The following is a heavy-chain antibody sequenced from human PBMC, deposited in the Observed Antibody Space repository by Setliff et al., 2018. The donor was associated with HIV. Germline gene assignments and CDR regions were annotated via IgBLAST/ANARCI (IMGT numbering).Heavy chain of an antibody. V-gene: IGHV4-61*01. CDR2: IYYSGTT. CDR3: ASEAWTSYRSSSGYYYYYMDV. J-gene: IGHJ6*03. Sequence: SETLSLTCTVSGDSVSSASYYWSWIRQPPGKGLEWIGYIYYSGTTKYNPSLKSRVTISVDTSKDQFSLKLSSVTAADTAVYYCASEAWTSYRSSSGYYYYYMDVWGKGTTVTVSS. D-gene: IGHD6-6*01. CDR1: GDSVSSASYY.